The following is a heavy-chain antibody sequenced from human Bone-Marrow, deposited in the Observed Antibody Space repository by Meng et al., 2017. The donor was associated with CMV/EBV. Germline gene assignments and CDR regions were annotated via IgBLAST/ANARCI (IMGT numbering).Heavy chain of an antibody. Sequence: ASVKVSCKDSGDTFTGYYMHWGLQAPGQGLEGMGWINPNSGGTNSAQKFQGRVTMTRDKSISTSYMELSRRRSDDTAAYYCARDTGEMNYCSSTSCYLYWGQGTLVTVSS. V-gene: IGHV1-2*02. CDR2: INPNSGGT. CDR1: GDTFTGYY. CDR3: ARDTGEMNYCSSTSCYLY. D-gene: IGHD2-2*01. J-gene: IGHJ4*02.